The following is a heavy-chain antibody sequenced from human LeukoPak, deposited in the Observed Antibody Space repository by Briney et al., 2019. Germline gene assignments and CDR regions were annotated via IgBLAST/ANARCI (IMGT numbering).Heavy chain of an antibody. Sequence: PSETLSLTCTVSGGAIRSHYWNWIRQPAGKGLEWIGRIYSSGYTNDNPSLKSRITMLVDMSKNQFSLRLNSVTAADTAVYYCARGEHSVDSWGQGMLVAVSS. J-gene: IGHJ4*02. CDR2: IYSSGYT. CDR3: ARGEHSVDS. V-gene: IGHV4-4*07. CDR1: GGAIRSHY. D-gene: IGHD1/OR15-1a*01.